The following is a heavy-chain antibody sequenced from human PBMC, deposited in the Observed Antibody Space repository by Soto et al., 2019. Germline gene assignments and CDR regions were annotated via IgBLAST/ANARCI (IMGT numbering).Heavy chain of an antibody. CDR1: GFTFRSYG. CDR2: IWFDGSKK. D-gene: IGHD2-2*01. J-gene: IGHJ6*02. CDR3: ARDRLVPYGYGMDV. V-gene: IGHV3-33*01. Sequence: QMQLVESGGGVVQPGRSLRLSCAASGFTFRSYGIHWVRQAPAKGREWGALIWFDGSKKYYVDSVKGRLAVSRDNSKNTLYLQMNSLRVEDTAVYYCARDRLVPYGYGMDVWGQGTTVTVSS.